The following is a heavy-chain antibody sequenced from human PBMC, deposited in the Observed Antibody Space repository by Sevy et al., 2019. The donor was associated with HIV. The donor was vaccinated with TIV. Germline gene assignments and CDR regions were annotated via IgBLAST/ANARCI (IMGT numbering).Heavy chain of an antibody. CDR1: EFTFSRYW. V-gene: IGHV3-74*01. CDR3: VRRGSGSYLDY. J-gene: IGHJ4*01. D-gene: IGHD3-10*01. CDR2: INSDGSSK. Sequence: GGYLRLSCAASEFTFSRYWMYWVRQVPGKGLVWVSRINSDGSSKTYTDSVKGRFTISRDNAKNTLYLQMNSLRAEDTALYYCVRRGSGSYLDYWGHGTLVTVSS.